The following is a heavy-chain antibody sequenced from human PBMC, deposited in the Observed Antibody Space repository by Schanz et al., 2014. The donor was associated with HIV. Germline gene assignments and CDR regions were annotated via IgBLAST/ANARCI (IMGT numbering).Heavy chain of an antibody. V-gene: IGHV4-30-4*01. Sequence: QVQLQESGPGLVKPSQTLSLTCTVSGGSISSGDYYWSWIRQHPVKGLEWIGYIYYSGSTYYNPSLKSRVTISVDTSKTQFSLKLNFMTAADTAVYYCASVCSGDTCFDYWGQGTLVTVSS. CDR2: IYYSGST. CDR3: ASVCSGDTCFDY. J-gene: IGHJ4*02. CDR1: GGSISSGDYY. D-gene: IGHD2-15*01.